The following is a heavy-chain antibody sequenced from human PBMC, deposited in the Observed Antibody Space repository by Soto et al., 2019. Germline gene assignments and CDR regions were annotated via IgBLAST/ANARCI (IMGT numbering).Heavy chain of an antibody. V-gene: IGHV1-2*04. CDR2: INPNSGGT. CDR1: GYTFTGYY. D-gene: IGHD3-10*01. Sequence: ASVKVSCKASGYTFTGYYMHWVRQAPGQGLEWMGWINPNSGGTNYAQKFQGWVTMTRDTSISTAYMELSRLRSDDTAVYYCARGGGLLWFGESSDAFDIWGQGTMVTVSS. CDR3: ARGGGLLWFGESSDAFDI. J-gene: IGHJ3*02.